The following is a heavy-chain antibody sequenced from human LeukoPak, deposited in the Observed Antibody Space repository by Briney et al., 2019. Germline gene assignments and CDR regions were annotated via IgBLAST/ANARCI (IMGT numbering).Heavy chain of an antibody. CDR2: INQDGTEK. CDR3: AKVAKYYYGPETYYFFEQ. CDR1: GFTFSSYA. J-gene: IGHJ4*02. V-gene: IGHV3-7*01. Sequence: QSGGSLRLSCAASGFTFSSYAMSWVRQAPRKGLEWVANINQDGTEKYYVDSVKGRFAVSRDYAKNSLYLQMNSLRVEDTAVYYCAKVAKYYYGPETYYFFEQWGQGTPVTASS. D-gene: IGHD3-10*01.